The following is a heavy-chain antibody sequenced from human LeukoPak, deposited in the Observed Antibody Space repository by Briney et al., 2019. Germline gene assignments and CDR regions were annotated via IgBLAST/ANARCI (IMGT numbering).Heavy chain of an antibody. D-gene: IGHD6-13*01. CDR1: GFTFSSYS. J-gene: IGHJ4*02. Sequence: TGGSLRLSCAASGFTFSSYSMNWVRQAPGKGLEWVSSISSSSSYIYYADSVKGRFTISRDNAKNSLYLQMNSLRAEDTAVYYCARDASSSWYMDFWATLSGFDYWGQGTLVTVSS. CDR3: ARDASSSWYMDFWATLSGFDY. V-gene: IGHV3-21*01. CDR2: ISSSSSYI.